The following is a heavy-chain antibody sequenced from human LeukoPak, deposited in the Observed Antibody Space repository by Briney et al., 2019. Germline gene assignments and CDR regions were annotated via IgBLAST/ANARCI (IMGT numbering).Heavy chain of an antibody. Sequence: GGSLRLSCAASGFTFSSYAMSWVRQAPGKGLEWVSAISGSGGSTYYADSVKGRFTISRDNSKNTLYLQMNSLRAEDTAAYYCAKGYDFWSGYYFDYWGQGTLVTVSA. CDR2: ISGSGGST. V-gene: IGHV3-23*01. D-gene: IGHD3-3*01. J-gene: IGHJ4*02. CDR3: AKGYDFWSGYYFDY. CDR1: GFTFSSYA.